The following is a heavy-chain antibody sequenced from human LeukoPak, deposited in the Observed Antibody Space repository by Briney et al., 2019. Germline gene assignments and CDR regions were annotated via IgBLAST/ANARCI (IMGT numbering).Heavy chain of an antibody. CDR2: IYYSGST. V-gene: IGHV4-39*01. Sequence: SETLSLTCTVSGGSISSSSYYWGWIRQPPGKGLEWIGSIYYSGSTYFNPSLKSRVTISVDTSKNQFSLKLSSVTAADTAVYYCCIILDAFDTWGQGTMVTVSS. CDR1: GGSISSSSYY. CDR3: CIILDAFDT. J-gene: IGHJ3*02. D-gene: IGHD3-16*01.